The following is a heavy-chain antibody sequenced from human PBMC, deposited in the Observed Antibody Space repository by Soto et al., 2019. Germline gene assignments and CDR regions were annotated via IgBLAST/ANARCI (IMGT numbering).Heavy chain of an antibody. CDR2: ITGSGSA. J-gene: IGHJ5*02. CDR1: GFTFSSFA. CDR3: AKERPLLCFGQFNA. D-gene: IGHD3-10*01. V-gene: IGHV3-23*01. Sequence: EVKLLESGGGLAQPGGSLRLSCEGSGFTFSSFALGWVRQAPGKGLEWIASITGSGSAFYADSVKGRFTVSRDNSRSTLHLQMNSLSAEDSAVYYCAKERPLLCFGQFNAWGQGALVTVSS.